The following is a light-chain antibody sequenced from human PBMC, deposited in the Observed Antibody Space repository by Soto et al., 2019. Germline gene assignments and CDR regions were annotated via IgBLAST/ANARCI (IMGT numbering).Light chain of an antibody. CDR2: AAS. J-gene: IGKJ1*01. CDR1: QGISTY. V-gene: IGKV1-27*01. Sequence: DIQMTQSPSSLSASVGDRVTITCRASQGISTYLVWYQQKPGTVPKLLIFAASTLQSGVPSRFSGSGSGTAVTLTISSLQPEDVATYYCQNYNGAPWTFGQGTKVEIK. CDR3: QNYNGAPWT.